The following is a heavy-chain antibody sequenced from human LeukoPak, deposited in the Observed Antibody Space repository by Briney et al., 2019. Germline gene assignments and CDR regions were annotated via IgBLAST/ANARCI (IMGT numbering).Heavy chain of an antibody. CDR2: ISSSNGYI. V-gene: IGHV3-21*01. CDR1: GFTFSSYS. CDR3: AREGTAVATNFDY. J-gene: IGHJ4*02. Sequence: GGSLRLSCAASGFTFSSYSMNWVRQAPGKGLEWVSSISSSNGYIYYADSVKGRFTISRDNAKNSLYLQMNSLRAEDTAVYYCAREGTAVATNFDYWGQGTLVTVSS. D-gene: IGHD5-18*01.